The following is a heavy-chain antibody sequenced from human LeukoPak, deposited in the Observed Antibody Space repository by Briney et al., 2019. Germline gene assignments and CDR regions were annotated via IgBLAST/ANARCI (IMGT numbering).Heavy chain of an antibody. J-gene: IGHJ6*02. CDR1: GGSISSGGYY. CDR2: IYYSGST. V-gene: IGHV4-31*03. CDR3: ARGDYDFWSGSPTGYYYGMDV. Sequence: PSETLSLTCTVSGGSISSGGYYWSWLRQHPGKGLEWIGYIYYSGSTYYNPSLKSRVTISVDTSKNQFSLKLSSVTAADTAVYYCARGDYDFWSGSPTGYYYGMDVWGQGTTVTVSS. D-gene: IGHD3-3*01.